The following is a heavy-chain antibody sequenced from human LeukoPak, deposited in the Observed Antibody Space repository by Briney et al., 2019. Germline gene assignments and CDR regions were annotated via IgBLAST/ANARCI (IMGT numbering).Heavy chain of an antibody. Sequence: SGGSLRLSCAASGFTVSSNYMSWVRQAPGKGLEWVSAIGASGGNTYYADSVKGRFTISRDNSKNMLYLQMNSLRAEDTAVYYCAKDRIKDGYNDYWGQGILVTVSS. V-gene: IGHV3-23*01. CDR2: IGASGGNT. CDR1: GFTVSSNY. D-gene: IGHD5-24*01. CDR3: AKDRIKDGYNDY. J-gene: IGHJ4*02.